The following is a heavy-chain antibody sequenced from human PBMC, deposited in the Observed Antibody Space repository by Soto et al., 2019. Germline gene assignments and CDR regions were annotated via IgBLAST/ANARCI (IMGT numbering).Heavy chain of an antibody. CDR1: GYTFTGYY. CDR3: ARDPASEYSSSYPICYYYYYGMDV. J-gene: IGHJ6*02. Sequence: ASVKVSCKASGYTFTGYYMHWVRQAPGQGLEWMGIINPSGGSTSYAQKFQGRVTMTRDTSTSTVYMELSSLRSEDTAVYYCARDPASEYSSSYPICYYYYYGMDVWGQGTTVTVSS. V-gene: IGHV1-46*01. D-gene: IGHD6-6*01. CDR2: INPSGGST.